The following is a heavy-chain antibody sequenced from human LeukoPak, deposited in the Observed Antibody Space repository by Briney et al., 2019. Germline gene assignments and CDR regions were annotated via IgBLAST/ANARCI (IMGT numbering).Heavy chain of an antibody. CDR3: AKGQDY. V-gene: IGHV3-23*01. J-gene: IGHJ4*02. CDR2: ISGGGGNT. Sequence: GGSLRPSCAASGFTFSSFAMSWVRQPPGKGLEWVSAISGGGGNTYHADSVKGRFTISRDNSRNTLYLQMNSLRVEDTAVYYCAKGQDYWGQGTLVTVSS. CDR1: GFTFSSFA.